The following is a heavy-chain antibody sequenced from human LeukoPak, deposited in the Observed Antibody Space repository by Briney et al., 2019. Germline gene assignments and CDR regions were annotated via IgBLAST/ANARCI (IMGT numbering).Heavy chain of an antibody. Sequence: SVKVSCRASGGTFSSYTISWVRQAPGQGLEWMGRIIPILGIANYAQKFQGRVTITADKSTSTAYMELSSLRSEDTAVYYCARGIAAAGPPEYWGQGTLVTVSS. CDR1: GGTFSSYT. CDR2: IIPILGIA. V-gene: IGHV1-69*02. D-gene: IGHD6-13*01. CDR3: ARGIAAAGPPEY. J-gene: IGHJ4*02.